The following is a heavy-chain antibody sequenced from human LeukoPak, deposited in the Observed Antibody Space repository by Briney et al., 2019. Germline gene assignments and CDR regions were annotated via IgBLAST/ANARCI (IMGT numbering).Heavy chain of an antibody. D-gene: IGHD6-19*01. Sequence: GASVKVSCKASGYTFTDYYIHWVRQAPGQGLEWMGWINSNSGATNYAQKFQGRVTMTRDTSISTAYMELSRLRSDDTAVYYCAREVRGAVAGGFDYWGQGTLVTVSS. J-gene: IGHJ4*02. V-gene: IGHV1-2*02. CDR2: INSNSGAT. CDR3: AREVRGAVAGGFDY. CDR1: GYTFTDYY.